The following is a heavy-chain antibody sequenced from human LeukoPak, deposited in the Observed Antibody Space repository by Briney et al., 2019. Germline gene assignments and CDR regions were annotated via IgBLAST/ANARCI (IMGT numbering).Heavy chain of an antibody. CDR2: IYTSGST. Sequence: SETLSLTCTVSGGSISSYYWSWIRQPAGKGLEWIGRIYTSGSTNYNPSLKSRVTMSVDTSKNQFSLKLSSVTAADTAVYYCAGGGYGSGSYFSYYYYYYMDVWGKGTTVTVSS. CDR1: GGSISSYY. J-gene: IGHJ6*03. D-gene: IGHD3-10*01. V-gene: IGHV4-4*07. CDR3: AGGGYGSGSYFSYYYYYYMDV.